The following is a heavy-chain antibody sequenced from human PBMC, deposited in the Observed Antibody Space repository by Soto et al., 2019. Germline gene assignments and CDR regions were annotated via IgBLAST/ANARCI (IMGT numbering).Heavy chain of an antibody. V-gene: IGHV3-23*01. CDR2: ISGSGDST. J-gene: IGHJ4*02. CDR3: AKSCTRPGRPVDY. CDR1: GFTFSSYA. D-gene: IGHD2-2*01. Sequence: EVQLLESGGGLVQPGESLRLSCAASGFTFSSYAMSWVRQAPGKGLEWVSVISGSGDSTYYADSVKGRFTISRDNSKNTLYLQMNSLRAEDTAVYYCAKSCTRPGRPVDYWGQGTLVTVSS.